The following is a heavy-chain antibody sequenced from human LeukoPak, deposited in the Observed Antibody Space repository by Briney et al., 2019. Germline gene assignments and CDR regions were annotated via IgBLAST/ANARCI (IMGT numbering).Heavy chain of an antibody. D-gene: IGHD3-10*01. J-gene: IGHJ4*02. V-gene: IGHV4-30-2*01. Sequence: SETLSLTCAVFGGSISSGGYSWSWIRQPPGKGLEWIGYIYHSGSTYYNPSLKSRVTISVDRSKNQFSLKLSSVTAADTAVYYCASWRRFGELEDYWGQGTLVTVSS. CDR1: GGSISSGGYS. CDR3: ASWRRFGELEDY. CDR2: IYHSGST.